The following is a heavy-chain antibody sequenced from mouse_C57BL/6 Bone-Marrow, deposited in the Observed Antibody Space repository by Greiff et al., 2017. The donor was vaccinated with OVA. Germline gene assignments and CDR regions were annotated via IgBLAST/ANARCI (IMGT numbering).Heavy chain of an antibody. J-gene: IGHJ4*01. Sequence: EVHLVESGGDLVKPGGSLKLSCAASGFTFSSYGMSWVRQTPDKRLEWVATISSGGSYTYYPDRVKGRFTISRDNAKNTLYLQMSSLKSEDTAMYYCARHGGPIYYDYDGYYYAMDYWGQGTSVTVSS. CDR2: ISSGGSYT. CDR3: ARHGGPIYYDYDGYYYAMDY. V-gene: IGHV5-6*01. CDR1: GFTFSSYG. D-gene: IGHD2-4*01.